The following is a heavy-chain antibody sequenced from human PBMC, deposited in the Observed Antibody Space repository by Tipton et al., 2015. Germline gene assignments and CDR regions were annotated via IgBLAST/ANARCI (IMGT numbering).Heavy chain of an antibody. CDR2: IYTSGST. CDR1: GGSISPYY. D-gene: IGHD3-10*01. J-gene: IGHJ6*02. Sequence: LRLSCTVSGGSISPYYWSWIRQPAGKGLEWIGRIYTSGSTNYNPSLKSRVTMSVDTSKNQFSLKLSSVTAADTAVYYCARGSNYYYGMDVWGQGTTVTVSS. CDR3: ARGSNYYYGMDV. V-gene: IGHV4-4*07.